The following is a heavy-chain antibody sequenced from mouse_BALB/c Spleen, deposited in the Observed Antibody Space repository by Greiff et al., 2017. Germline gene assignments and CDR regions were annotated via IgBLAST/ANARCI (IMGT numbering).Heavy chain of an antibody. CDR1: GFTFSSYT. J-gene: IGHJ4*01. Sequence: EVKVVESGGGLVKPGGSLKLSCAASGFTFSSYTMSWVRQTPEKRLEWVATISSGGSYTYYPDSVKGRFTISRDNAKNTLYLQMSSLKSEDTAMYYCTRDQNAMDYWGQGTSVTVSS. CDR2: ISSGGSYT. V-gene: IGHV5-6-4*01. CDR3: TRDQNAMDY.